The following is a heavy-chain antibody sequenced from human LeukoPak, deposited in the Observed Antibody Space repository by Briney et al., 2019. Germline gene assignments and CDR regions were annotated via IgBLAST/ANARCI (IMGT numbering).Heavy chain of an antibody. CDR2: ISYDGSNK. V-gene: IGHV3-30-3*01. Sequence: GRSLRLSCAASGFTLSSYAMRWVRQAPGKGLEWVAVISYDGSNKYYADSVNGRFTISRDNSKNTLYLQMNSLRAEDTAVYYCAREMVSGYPTYYYYYGMDVWGQGTTVTVSS. D-gene: IGHD5-12*01. J-gene: IGHJ6*02. CDR1: GFTLSSYA. CDR3: AREMVSGYPTYYYYYGMDV.